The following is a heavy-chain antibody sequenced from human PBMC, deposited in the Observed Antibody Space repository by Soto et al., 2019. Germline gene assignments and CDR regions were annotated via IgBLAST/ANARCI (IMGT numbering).Heavy chain of an antibody. CDR3: TRGSVEIVVVPAAMYYHMDV. Sequence: HPGGSLRLSCTASGFIFGDYAMSWFRQAPGKGLEWVGFIRSKAYGGTTEHAASVKGRFTISRDDSKSIAYLQMYSLKTEDTALYYCTRGSVEIVVVPAAMYYHMDVWGKGTTVTVSS. CDR1: GFIFGDYA. D-gene: IGHD2-2*03. V-gene: IGHV3-49*03. J-gene: IGHJ6*03. CDR2: IRSKAYGGTT.